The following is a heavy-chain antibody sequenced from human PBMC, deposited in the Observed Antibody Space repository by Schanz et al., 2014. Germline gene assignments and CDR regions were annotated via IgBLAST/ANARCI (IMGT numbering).Heavy chain of an antibody. CDR3: AKDSTHIDIVLVPTAIDY. Sequence: QVQLAESGGGLVQPGGSLRLSCVASGFTFSSYGMHWVRQAPGKGLEWVAAMSYDGSIKYYGDSVKGRFTISRDNSKNTLYLHMNTLRSEDTAVYYCAKDSTHIDIVLVPTAIDYWGQGTLVTVSS. V-gene: IGHV3-30*02. CDR1: GFTFSSYG. CDR2: MSYDGSIK. D-gene: IGHD2-2*01. J-gene: IGHJ4*02.